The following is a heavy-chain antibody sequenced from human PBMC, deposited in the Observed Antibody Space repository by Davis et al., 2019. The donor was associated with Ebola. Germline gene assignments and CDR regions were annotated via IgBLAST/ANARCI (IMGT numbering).Heavy chain of an antibody. V-gene: IGHV3-74*01. J-gene: IGHJ4*02. Sequence: GESLKISCLASGFTFSRSWMHWVRQAPGKGLVWVSRINSDGTNTSCADSVKGRFIISRDNAKNTLYLQMSSLRAEDTAVYYCASVVVGATIHWGQGTLVTVSS. CDR1: GFTFSRSW. CDR2: INSDGTNT. CDR3: ASVVVGATIH. D-gene: IGHD1-26*01.